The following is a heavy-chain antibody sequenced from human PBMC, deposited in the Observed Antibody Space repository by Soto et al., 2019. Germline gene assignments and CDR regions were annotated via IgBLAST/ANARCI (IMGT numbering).Heavy chain of an antibody. CDR3: TTHTIFGVFDY. D-gene: IGHD3-3*01. Sequence: PGGSLRLSCAASGFTFSNAWISWVRQAPGKGLEWVGRIKSKTDGGTTDYAAPVKGRFTISRDDSKNTLYLQMNSLKTEDTAVNYCTTHTIFGVFDYWGQGTLVTVSS. CDR1: GFTFSNAW. CDR2: IKSKTDGGTT. J-gene: IGHJ4*02. V-gene: IGHV3-15*01.